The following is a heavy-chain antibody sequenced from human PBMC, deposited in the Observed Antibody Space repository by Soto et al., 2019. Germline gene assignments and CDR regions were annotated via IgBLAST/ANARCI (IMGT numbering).Heavy chain of an antibody. CDR2: ISGYNGNT. D-gene: IGHD2-2*01. CDR3: ATDEVPAANWFDP. J-gene: IGHJ5*02. Sequence: AASVKVSCKGSGYTFTNYGISWVRKAPGQGLEWMGWISGYNGNTNYAQNLQGRVTMTTDTSTSTAYMELRSLRSDATAVYYSATDEVPAANWFDPWGHGTLVPVSS. CDR1: GYTFTNYG. V-gene: IGHV1-18*01.